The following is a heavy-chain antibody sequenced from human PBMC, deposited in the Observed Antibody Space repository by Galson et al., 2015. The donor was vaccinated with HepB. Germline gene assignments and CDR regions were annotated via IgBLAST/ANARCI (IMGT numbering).Heavy chain of an antibody. CDR2: VTHGGSG. Sequence: ETLSLPCGVSGESLSGYHWSWIRQAPGKGLEWIGKVTHGGSGNYNPSLTGRVTISADTSKSQVSLKMTSVTAADTAIYYCARGRGRRLVTTYSYYGLDVWGQGTTVTVSS. CDR1: GESLSGYH. V-gene: IGHV4-34*01. D-gene: IGHD4-17*01. J-gene: IGHJ6*02. CDR3: ARGRGRRLVTTYSYYGLDV.